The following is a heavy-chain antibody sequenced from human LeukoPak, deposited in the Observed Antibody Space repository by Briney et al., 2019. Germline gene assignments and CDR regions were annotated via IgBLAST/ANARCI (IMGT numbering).Heavy chain of an antibody. Sequence: GGSLRLSCAASGFTFSSYGMHWVRQAPGKGLEWVALIWYDGNNKYYADSVKGRFTISRDNSKNTLYLQLNSLRAEDTAVYYCARQHCSGGDCYFFDCGQRTLVTVSS. CDR2: IWYDGNNK. J-gene: IGHJ4*02. D-gene: IGHD2-15*01. CDR3: ARQHCSGGDCYFFD. V-gene: IGHV3-33*01. CDR1: GFTFSSYG.